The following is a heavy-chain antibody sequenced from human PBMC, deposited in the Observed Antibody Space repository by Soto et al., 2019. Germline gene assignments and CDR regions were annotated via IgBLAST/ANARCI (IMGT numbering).Heavy chain of an antibody. D-gene: IGHD3-22*01. V-gene: IGHV4-59*08. CDR1: GGSISSYY. Sequence: SETLSLTCTVSGGSISSYYWSWIRQPPGKGLEWIGDIYSSGSTNYNSSLKSRVTISLGTSKNHFSLNLSSLTAADTAVYFCARHPYYFDSSGYYLDAFDIWGQGTMVTVSS. CDR2: IYSSGST. CDR3: ARHPYYFDSSGYYLDAFDI. J-gene: IGHJ3*02.